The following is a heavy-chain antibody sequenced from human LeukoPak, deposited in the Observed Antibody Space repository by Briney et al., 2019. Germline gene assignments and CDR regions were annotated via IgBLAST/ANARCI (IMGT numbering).Heavy chain of an antibody. CDR2: VSDSGSSA. V-gene: IGHV3-23*01. D-gene: IGHD3-22*01. J-gene: IGHJ1*01. CDR3: AKADYYDSNTYRAQFFQH. CDR1: GFTFRNYG. Sequence: GGSLRLSCAASGFTFRNYGMSWVRQAPGKGLEWVSVVSDSGSSAYYTDSVKGRFTISRDNSKNTLYLQMNSLRAEDTAVYYCAKADYYDSNTYRAQFFQHWGQGTLVTVSS.